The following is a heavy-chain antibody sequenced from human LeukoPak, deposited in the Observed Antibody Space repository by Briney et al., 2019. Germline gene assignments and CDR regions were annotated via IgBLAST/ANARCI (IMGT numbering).Heavy chain of an antibody. CDR1: DGSISNYF. D-gene: IGHD2-8*01. CDR2: IYYTGMT. J-gene: IGHJ4*02. Sequence: PSETLSLTCTVPDGSISNYFWSWLRQPPGKGLEWIGYIYYTGMTNSNPSLKSRVTISMDTSKNQFSLNLRSVTAADTAIYYCARHGRMVIMSKFSTGIDQWGQGTLVTVSS. CDR3: ARHGRMVIMSKFSTGIDQ. V-gene: IGHV4-59*08.